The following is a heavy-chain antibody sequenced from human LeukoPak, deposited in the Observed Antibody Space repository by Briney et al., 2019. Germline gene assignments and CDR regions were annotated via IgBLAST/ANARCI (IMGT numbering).Heavy chain of an antibody. J-gene: IGHJ6*02. CDR3: ARDRPGDTAMEGWYYYSMDV. V-gene: IGHV1-46*01. D-gene: IGHD5-18*01. Sequence: GSVKVSCKASGYTFTSYYMHWVRQTPGQGLEWMGIINPSGASTSYAQKFQGRVTMTRDTSTSTVYMELSSLRSEDTAVYYCARDRPGDTAMEGWYYYSMDVWGQGTTVTVSS. CDR1: GYTFTSYY. CDR2: INPSGAST.